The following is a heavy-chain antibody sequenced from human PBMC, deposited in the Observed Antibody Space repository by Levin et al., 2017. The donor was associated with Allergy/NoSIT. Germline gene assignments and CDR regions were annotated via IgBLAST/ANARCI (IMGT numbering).Heavy chain of an antibody. Sequence: SETLSLTCAVSGGSISSSNWWSWVRQPPGKGLEWIGEIYHSGSTNYNPSLKSRVTISVDKSKNQFSLKLSSLTAADTAVYYCAGDRGNYDSSGYYFDYWGQGTLVTVSS. D-gene: IGHD3-22*01. V-gene: IGHV4-4*02. CDR3: AGDRGNYDSSGYYFDY. CDR2: IYHSGST. J-gene: IGHJ4*02. CDR1: GGSISSSNW.